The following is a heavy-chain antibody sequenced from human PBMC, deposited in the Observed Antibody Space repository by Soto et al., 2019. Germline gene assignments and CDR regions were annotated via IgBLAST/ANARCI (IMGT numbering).Heavy chain of an antibody. CDR3: AHSPLGFSRLLYSSSSTNWFDP. CDR2: IYWDDDK. V-gene: IGHV2-5*02. Sequence: SGPTLVNPTQTLTLTCTFSGFSLSTSGVGVGWIRQPPGKALEWLALIYWDDDKRYSPSLKSRLTITKDTSKNQVVLTMTNMDPVDTATYYCAHSPLGFSRLLYSSSSTNWFDPWGQGTLVTVSS. D-gene: IGHD6-13*01. CDR1: GFSLSTSGVG. J-gene: IGHJ5*02.